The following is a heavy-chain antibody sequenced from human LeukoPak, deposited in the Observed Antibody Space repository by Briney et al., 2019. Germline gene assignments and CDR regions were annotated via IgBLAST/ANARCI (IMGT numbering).Heavy chain of an antibody. J-gene: IGHJ4*02. Sequence: GGSLRLSCAASGFTFSSYWMHWVRQAPGKGLVWVSRINEDGSFASYADSVRGRFTVSRDNAQNTLYLQMSSLTAEDTAMYYCTRDLVMVNTPGDDFDYWGQGTLVTVSS. V-gene: IGHV3-74*01. D-gene: IGHD3-22*01. CDR2: INEDGSFA. CDR3: TRDLVMVNTPGDDFDY. CDR1: GFTFSSYW.